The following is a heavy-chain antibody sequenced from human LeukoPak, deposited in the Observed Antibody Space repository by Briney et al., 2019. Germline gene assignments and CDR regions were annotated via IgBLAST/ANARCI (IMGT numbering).Heavy chain of an antibody. CDR1: GDSISSGSYS. CDR3: ARGLLSMAPDI. CDR2: IYTSGST. V-gene: IGHV4-61*02. D-gene: IGHD5-24*01. Sequence: PSETLSLTCTVSGDSISSGSYSWSWFRQPAGKRLEWVGRIYTSGSTNYNLSLKSRITISVDTSKNQFSLKVNSVTAADTAVYYCARGLLSMAPDIWGQGTMVTVSS. J-gene: IGHJ3*02.